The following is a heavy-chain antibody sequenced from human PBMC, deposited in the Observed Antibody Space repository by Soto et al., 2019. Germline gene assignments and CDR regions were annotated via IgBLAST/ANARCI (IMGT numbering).Heavy chain of an antibody. CDR1: GFSRSTSGVG. CDR2: IYWNDDK. Sequence: GPPPMNPTQTLTLTCTFSGFSRSTSGVGVGWIRQPPGKALEWLALIYWNDDKRYSPSLKSRLTITKDTSKNQVVLTMTNMDTSDTAAYYCAARRITTYSRSQYNWFDPCGQGTLVIVSS. V-gene: IGHV2-5*01. J-gene: IGHJ5*02. CDR3: AARRITTYSRSQYNWFDP. D-gene: IGHD6-13*01.